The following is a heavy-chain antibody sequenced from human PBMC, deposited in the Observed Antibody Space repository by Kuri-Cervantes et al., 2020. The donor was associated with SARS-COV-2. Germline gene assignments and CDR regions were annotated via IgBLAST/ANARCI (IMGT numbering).Heavy chain of an antibody. J-gene: IGHJ4*02. CDR3: ATLGLGDKNGWYGFDY. Sequence: GGSLRLCCAASGFTVSSNYMSWVRQAPGKGLEWVSVIYSGGSTYYADSVKGRFTVSRDNSRNTLYLQMNSLRLEDTAVYYCATLGLGDKNGWYGFDYWGLGALVTVSS. D-gene: IGHD6-19*01. V-gene: IGHV3-53*05. CDR1: GFTVSSNY. CDR2: IYSGGST.